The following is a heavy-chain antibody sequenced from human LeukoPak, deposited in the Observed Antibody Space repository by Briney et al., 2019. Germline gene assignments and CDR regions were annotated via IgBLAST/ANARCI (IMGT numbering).Heavy chain of an antibody. J-gene: IGHJ1*01. V-gene: IGHV3-7*01. Sequence: GGSLRLSCAASGFTFNAHWMNWVRQAPGKGLEWLANINPDGSNSFYVDSVKGRFTISRDNAKNSVYLQISSLRAEDTAVYYCSGRSVFNSIYWGQGTLVTVSS. CDR3: SGRSVFNSIY. D-gene: IGHD4-11*01. CDR2: INPDGSNS. CDR1: GFTFNAHW.